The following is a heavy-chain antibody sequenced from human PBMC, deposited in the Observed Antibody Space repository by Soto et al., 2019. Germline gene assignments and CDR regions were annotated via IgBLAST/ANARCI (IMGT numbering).Heavy chain of an antibody. CDR3: DIAAAGFDY. J-gene: IGHJ4*02. V-gene: IGHV1-69*02. CDR1: GGTFSSYT. D-gene: IGHD6-13*01. CDR2: IIPILGIA. Sequence: QVQLVQSGAEVKKPGSSVKVSCKASGGTFSSYTIIWVRQAPGQGLEWMGRIIPILGIANYAQKFQGRVTITADKSTSTAYMELSSLRSEDTAVYYCDIAAAGFDYWGQGTLVTVSS.